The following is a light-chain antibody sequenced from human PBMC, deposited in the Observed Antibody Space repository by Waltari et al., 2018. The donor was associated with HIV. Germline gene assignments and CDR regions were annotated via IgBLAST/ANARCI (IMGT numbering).Light chain of an antibody. CDR1: SGSIASAY. J-gene: IGLJ3*02. CDR3: QTYDANHQV. CDR2: AND. V-gene: IGLV6-57*03. Sequence: NFILTQPHSVSESPGKTVTISCTRSSGSIASAYVQWYQQRPGSATTAVMYANDLRPSGVPDRFFGSVDTSSNSASLTISGLTTEDEADYYCQTYDANHQVFGGGTTLTVL.